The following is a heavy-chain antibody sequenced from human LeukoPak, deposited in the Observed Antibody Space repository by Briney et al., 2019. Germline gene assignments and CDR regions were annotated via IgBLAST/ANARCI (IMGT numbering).Heavy chain of an antibody. J-gene: IGHJ3*02. CDR2: IRSRGSTI. CDR3: ARGQDTVVTSRDAFDI. CDR1: GFAFSSYE. D-gene: IGHD4-23*01. V-gene: IGHV3-48*03. Sequence: PGGSLRLSCAASGFAFSSYEMIWVRQAPGKGLEWVSYIRSRGSTIYYADSVKGRFTISRDNAKNSLYLQMNSLRAEDTAVYYCARGQDTVVTSRDAFDIWGQGTMVTVSS.